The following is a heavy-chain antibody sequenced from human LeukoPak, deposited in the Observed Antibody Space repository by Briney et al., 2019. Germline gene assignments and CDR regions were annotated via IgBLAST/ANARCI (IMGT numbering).Heavy chain of an antibody. Sequence: ASVKVSCKASGYTFTGYYMHWVRQAPGQGLEWMGWINPNSGGTNYAQKFQGRVTMTRDTSISTAYMELSRLRSDDTAMYYCSIFGVVIANFDYWGQGTLVTVSS. CDR2: INPNSGGT. J-gene: IGHJ4*02. CDR3: SIFGVVIANFDY. CDR1: GYTFTGYY. D-gene: IGHD3-3*01. V-gene: IGHV1-2*02.